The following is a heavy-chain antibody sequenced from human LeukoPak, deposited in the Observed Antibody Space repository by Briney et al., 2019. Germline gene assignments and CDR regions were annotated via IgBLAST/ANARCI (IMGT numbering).Heavy chain of an antibody. J-gene: IGHJ3*02. CDR3: ARDKGYYDGSGYLKAFDI. CDR2: IYYSGST. Sequence: SETLSLTCTVSGGSVSSGSYYWSWIRQPPGKGLEWIGYIYYSGSTNYNPSLKSRVTISVDTSKNQFSLKLSSVTAADTAVYYCARDKGYYDGSGYLKAFDIWGQGTMVTVSS. D-gene: IGHD3-22*01. V-gene: IGHV4-61*01. CDR1: GGSVSSGSYY.